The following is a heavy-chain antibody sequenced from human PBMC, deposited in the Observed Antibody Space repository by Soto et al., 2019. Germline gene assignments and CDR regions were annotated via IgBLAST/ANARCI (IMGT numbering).Heavy chain of an antibody. J-gene: IGHJ6*03. CDR2: IYSGGST. Sequence: PGGSLRLSCAASGFDVSTNYMTWVRQAPGKGLEWVSVIYSGGSTYDADSVKGRFTISRHNSRNTLYLQMNSLRTEDTAVYYCASPVDDYYYLDIWGKGTTVTVSS. CDR1: GFDVSTNY. CDR3: ASPVDDYYYLDI. V-gene: IGHV3-53*04. D-gene: IGHD5-12*01.